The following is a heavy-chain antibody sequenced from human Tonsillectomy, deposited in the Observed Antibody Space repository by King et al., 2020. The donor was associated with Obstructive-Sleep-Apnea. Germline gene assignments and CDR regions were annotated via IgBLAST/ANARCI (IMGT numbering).Heavy chain of an antibody. Sequence: VQLVESGAEVKKPGASVKVSCKASGYTFTSYYMHLVRQAPGQGLEVRGIINPSGGITSDAQKFQGRVTMTRDTSTSTVYMELSSLRSEDTAMYYCAKGYNSDYWGQGTLVTVSS. CDR2: INPSGGIT. V-gene: IGHV1-46*01. CDR1: GYTFTSYY. J-gene: IGHJ4*02. CDR3: AKGYNSDY. D-gene: IGHD5-24*01.